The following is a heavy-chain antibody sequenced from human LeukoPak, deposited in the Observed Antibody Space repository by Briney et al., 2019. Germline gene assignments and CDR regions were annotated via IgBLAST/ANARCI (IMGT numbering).Heavy chain of an antibody. J-gene: IGHJ4*02. CDR1: GGSFSGHY. V-gene: IGHV4-34*01. D-gene: IGHD2-2*01. CDR3: ARGRTGAAALDF. CDR2: STHSGSA. Sequence: SETLSLTCAVYGGSFSGHYWTWIRQPPGKGLEWIGESTHSGSANYNPSLKSRVSISVDTSKSQFSLTLTSVTAADTAVYHCARGRTGAAALDFWGPGTLVTVSS.